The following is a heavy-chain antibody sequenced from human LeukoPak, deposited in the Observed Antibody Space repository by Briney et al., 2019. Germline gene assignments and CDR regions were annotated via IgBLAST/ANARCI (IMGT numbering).Heavy chain of an antibody. Sequence: ASVKVSCKASGYTFTSYAMHWVRQAPGQRLEWMGWISAYNGNTNYAQKLQGRVTMTTDTSTSTAYMELRSLRSDDTAVYYCARRDYYDSSGYFSASIYWGQGTLVTVSS. V-gene: IGHV1-18*01. CDR3: ARRDYYDSSGYFSASIY. D-gene: IGHD3-22*01. J-gene: IGHJ4*02. CDR2: ISAYNGNT. CDR1: GYTFTSYA.